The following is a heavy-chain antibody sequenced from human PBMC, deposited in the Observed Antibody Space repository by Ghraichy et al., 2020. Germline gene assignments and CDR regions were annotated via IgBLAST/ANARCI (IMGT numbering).Heavy chain of an antibody. D-gene: IGHD6-13*01. CDR2: IRYDGSNK. V-gene: IGHV3-30*02. Sequence: GGSLRLSCAASGFTFSSYGMHWVRQAPGKGLEWVAFIRYDGSNKYYADSVKGRFTISRDNSKNTLYLQMNSLRAEDTAVYYCAKDLPRYSSSWPLIDYWGQGTLVTVSS. CDR1: GFTFSSYG. CDR3: AKDLPRYSSSWPLIDY. J-gene: IGHJ4*02.